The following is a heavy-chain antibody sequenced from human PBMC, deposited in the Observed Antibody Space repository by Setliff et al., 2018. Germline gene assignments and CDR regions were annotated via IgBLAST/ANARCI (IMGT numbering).Heavy chain of an antibody. D-gene: IGHD2-15*01. CDR1: GASINNHY. V-gene: IGHV4-59*11. CDR2: VSHSGST. Sequence: SETLSLTCTVSGASINNHYWAWIRQPPGKGLEWIGYVSHSGSTDYNPSHRSRVTVSVDTPRIHSSLKLRSVTAADTAVYYCARAPGRQDYHYMELWGKGTTVTVSS. J-gene: IGHJ6*03. CDR3: ARAPGRQDYHYMEL.